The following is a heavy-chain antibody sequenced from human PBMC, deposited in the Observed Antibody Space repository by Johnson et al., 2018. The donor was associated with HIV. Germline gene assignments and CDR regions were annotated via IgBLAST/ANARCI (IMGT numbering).Heavy chain of an antibody. CDR1: GFTFSSYW. Sequence: VQLVESGGGVVQPGRSLRLSCAASGFTFSSYWMHWVRQAPGKGLVWVSRINSDGSSTRYADSVKGRFTISRDNAKNTLYLQMNSLRAEDTAVYYCARERIGYSSSGDAFDIWGQGTMVTVSS. CDR2: INSDGSST. V-gene: IGHV3-74*01. J-gene: IGHJ3*02. D-gene: IGHD6-13*01. CDR3: ARERIGYSSSGDAFDI.